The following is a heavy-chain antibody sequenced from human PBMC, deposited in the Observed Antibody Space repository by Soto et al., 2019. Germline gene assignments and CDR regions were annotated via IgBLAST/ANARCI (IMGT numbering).Heavy chain of an antibody. J-gene: IGHJ5*02. Sequence: ASVKVSCKASGGTFSSYAISWVRQAPGQGLEWMGGIIPIFGTANYAQKFQGRVTITADESTSTAYMELSSLRSEDTAVYYCASYYYDSSGYYSVPGWFDPWGQGTLVTVSS. CDR2: IIPIFGTA. CDR1: GGTFSSYA. D-gene: IGHD3-22*01. V-gene: IGHV1-69*13. CDR3: ASYYYDSSGYYSVPGWFDP.